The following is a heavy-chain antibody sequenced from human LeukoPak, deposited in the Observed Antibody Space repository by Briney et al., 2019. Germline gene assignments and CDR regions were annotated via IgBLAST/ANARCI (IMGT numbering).Heavy chain of an antibody. D-gene: IGHD6-13*01. CDR2: ISFDGSAK. CDR1: GFTFSNYG. CDR3: AKDRVTAAGYYFDY. V-gene: IGHV3-30*18. J-gene: IGHJ4*02. Sequence: GGSLRLSCTASGFTFSNYGMHWVRQAPGKGLEWVSVISFDGSAKYYADSVKGRFTISRDNSKNTLYLQMTSLRAEDTAVYYCAKDRVTAAGYYFDYWGQGTLVTVSS.